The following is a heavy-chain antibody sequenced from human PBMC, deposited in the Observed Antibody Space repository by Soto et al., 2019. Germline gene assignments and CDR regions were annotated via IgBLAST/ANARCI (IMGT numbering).Heavy chain of an antibody. Sequence: GGSLRLSCAASGFTFSSYAMSWVRQAPGKGLEWVSVIYSGGSTYYADSVKGRFTISRHNSKNTLYLQMNSLRAEDTAVYYCARGVATIESVHWYFDLWGRGTLVTVSS. J-gene: IGHJ2*01. V-gene: IGHV3-53*04. CDR3: ARGVATIESVHWYFDL. CDR1: GFTFSSYA. CDR2: IYSGGST. D-gene: IGHD5-12*01.